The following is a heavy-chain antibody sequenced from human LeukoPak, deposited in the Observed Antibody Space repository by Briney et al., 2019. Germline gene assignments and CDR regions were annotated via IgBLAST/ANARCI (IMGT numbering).Heavy chain of an antibody. D-gene: IGHD6-13*01. V-gene: IGHV4-34*01. CDR1: GGSFSGYY. Sequence: SETLSLTCAVYGGSFSGYYWSWIRQPPGKGLEWIGEINHSGSTNYNPSLKSRVTISVDTSKNQFSLKLSSVTAADTAVYYCAGAGIAAAGSGGDYWGQGTLVTVSS. J-gene: IGHJ4*02. CDR2: INHSGST. CDR3: AGAGIAAAGSGGDY.